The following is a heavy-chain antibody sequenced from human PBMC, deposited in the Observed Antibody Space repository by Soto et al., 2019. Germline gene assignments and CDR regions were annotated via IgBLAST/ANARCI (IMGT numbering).Heavy chain of an antibody. CDR2: VNHSGRT. Sequence: QVQLQQWGAGLLKPSETLSLTCAVYGGSFSGYYWSWIRQPPGKGLERIGEVNHSGRTTYNPSLKSRVAISIDMSKNHFSLNLSSVTAADTAVYYCARGSQRYPGGDVWGQGTTVTVSS. D-gene: IGHD3-9*01. CDR1: GGSFSGYY. CDR3: ARGSQRYPGGDV. V-gene: IGHV4-34*01. J-gene: IGHJ6*02.